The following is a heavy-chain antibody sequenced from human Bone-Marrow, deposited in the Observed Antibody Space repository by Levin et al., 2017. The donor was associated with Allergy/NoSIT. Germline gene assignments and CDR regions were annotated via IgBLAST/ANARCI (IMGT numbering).Heavy chain of an antibody. CDR3: GGYRSDYYDF. CDR1: GFTFSNYA. J-gene: IGHJ4*02. CDR2: ITGSGGNT. D-gene: IGHD6-19*01. Sequence: GESLKISCAASGFTFSNYAMSWVRQAPGKGLEWVSAITGSGGNTYYADSVKGRFTISRDNSKNMLYLQMNSLRVEDTALYYCGGYRSDYYDFWGQGTLVTVSS. V-gene: IGHV3-23*01.